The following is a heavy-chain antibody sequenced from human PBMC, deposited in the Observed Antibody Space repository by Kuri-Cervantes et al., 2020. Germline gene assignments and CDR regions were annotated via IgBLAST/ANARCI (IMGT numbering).Heavy chain of an antibody. V-gene: IGHV3-23*01. D-gene: IGHD6-13*01. CDR2: ISGSGGST. CDR1: GFTFSSYA. Sequence: GGSLSLSCAASGFTFSSYAMSWVRQAPGKGLEWVSAISGSGGSTYYADSVKGRFTISRDNSKKTLYLQMDSLRVDDTAVYYCARDPIAATGRGGSFDYWGQGTPVTVSS. CDR3: ARDPIAATGRGGSFDY. J-gene: IGHJ4*02.